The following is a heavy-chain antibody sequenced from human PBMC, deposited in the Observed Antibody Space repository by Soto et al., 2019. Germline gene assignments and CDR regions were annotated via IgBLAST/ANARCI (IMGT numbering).Heavy chain of an antibody. CDR3: ARSITIFGVVILPYYYYGMDV. Sequence: ASVKVSCKASGYTSTNYGMHWVRQAPGQRLEWMGWINPISGTAKYSQKFQGRVAITTDESTSTAYMELSSLRSEDTAVYYCARSITIFGVVILPYYYYGMDVWGQGTTVTVSS. D-gene: IGHD3-3*01. CDR2: INPISGTA. V-gene: IGHV1-3*01. CDR1: GYTSTNYG. J-gene: IGHJ6*02.